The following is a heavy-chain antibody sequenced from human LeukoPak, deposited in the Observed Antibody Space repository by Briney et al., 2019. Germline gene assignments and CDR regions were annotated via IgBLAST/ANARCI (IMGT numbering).Heavy chain of an antibody. V-gene: IGHV3-66*01. J-gene: IGHJ1*01. CDR3: ASDSYSPEYFQH. CDR1: GFTFDDYG. D-gene: IGHD2-15*01. CDR2: IYSGGST. Sequence: PGGSLRLSCAASGFTFDDYGMTWVRHAPGKGLEWVSVIYSGGSTFYADSVKGRFTISRDNSKNTLYLQMNSLRAEDTAVYYCASDSYSPEYFQHWGQGTLVTVSS.